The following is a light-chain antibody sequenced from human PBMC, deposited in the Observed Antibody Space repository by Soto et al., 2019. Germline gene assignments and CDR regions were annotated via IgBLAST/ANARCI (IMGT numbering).Light chain of an antibody. CDR3: QQYNNWPLT. J-gene: IGKJ4*01. CDR2: DAS. V-gene: IGKV3D-15*01. Sequence: EIVMTQSPATLSVSPGERATFSCRASQSVSSNLAWYQQKPGQAPRLLIYDASTRATGIPARFSGSQSGTEFTLTISSLLSEDFAVYSCQQYNNWPLTFGGGTKVEIK. CDR1: QSVSSN.